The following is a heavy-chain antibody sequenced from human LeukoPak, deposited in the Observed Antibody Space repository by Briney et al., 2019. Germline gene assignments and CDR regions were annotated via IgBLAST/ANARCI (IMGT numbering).Heavy chain of an antibody. V-gene: IGHV3-9*01. CDR3: ARGYCTSCPFDY. D-gene: IGHD2-2*01. CDR1: GFTFDDYA. CDR2: ISWNSGSI. J-gene: IGHJ4*02. Sequence: GRSLRLSCAASGFTFDDYAMHWVRQAPGKGLEWVSGISWNSGSIGYADSVKGRFTISRDNAKNSLYLQMNSLRAEDTALYYCARGYCTSCPFDYWGQGTLVTVSS.